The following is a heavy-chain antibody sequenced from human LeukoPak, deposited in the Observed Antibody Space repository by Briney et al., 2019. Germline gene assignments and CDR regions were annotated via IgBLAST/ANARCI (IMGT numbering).Heavy chain of an antibody. CDR3: ATGNYSGGFDK. CDR2: IRNTGSA. V-gene: IGHV4-4*07. Sequence: SETLSLTCTVSGGSISPFQWSWIRQSAGKRLEWIGLIRNTGSADYNPSLKSRVTLSIDTSKSQISLRLTSVTAADTAVYYCATGNYSGGFDKWGQGTLVIVSS. J-gene: IGHJ4*02. D-gene: IGHD2-8*02. CDR1: GGSISPFQ.